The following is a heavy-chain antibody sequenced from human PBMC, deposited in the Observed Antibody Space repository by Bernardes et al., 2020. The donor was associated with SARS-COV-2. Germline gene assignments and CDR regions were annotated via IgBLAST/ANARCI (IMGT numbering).Heavy chain of an antibody. V-gene: IGHV3-43*01. CDR1: GFAFDDPT. CDR2: ISRDGRKT. Sequence: VEALFLSCAATGFAFDDPTMHWVRQAPGPGLAWVSFISRDGRKTYSASVKGRFTVSRDNSNNALYLQMNDMGSEDTALYYCAKLSELRSRDYRDPDVVFELWGGGTLVTVSS. J-gene: IGHJ3*01. CDR3: AKLSELRSRDYRDPDVVFEL. D-gene: IGHD4-17*01.